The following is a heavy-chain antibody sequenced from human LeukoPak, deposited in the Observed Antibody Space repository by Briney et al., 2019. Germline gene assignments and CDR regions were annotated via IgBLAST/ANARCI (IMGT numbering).Heavy chain of an antibody. CDR1: GGSISSYY. CDR3: ARDNYDILTGNFLGGFDY. D-gene: IGHD3-9*01. CDR2: IYTSGST. V-gene: IGHV4-4*07. J-gene: IGHJ4*02. Sequence: PSETLSLTCIVSGGSISSYYWSWIRQPAGKGLEWIGRIYTSGSTNYNPSLKSRVTISVDTSKNQFSLKLSSVTAADTAVYYCARDNYDILTGNFLGGFDYWGQGTLVTVSS.